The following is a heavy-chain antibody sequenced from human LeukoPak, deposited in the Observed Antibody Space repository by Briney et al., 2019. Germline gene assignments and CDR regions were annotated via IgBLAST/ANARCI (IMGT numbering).Heavy chain of an antibody. Sequence: GGSLRLSCAASGFTFDSHWMSWIRQAPGKGLEWVSYISSSGSTIYYADSVKGRFTISRDNAKNSLYLQMNSLRAEDTAVYYCATTEVLYGMDVWGQGTTVTVSS. V-gene: IGHV3-11*01. CDR2: ISSSGSTI. J-gene: IGHJ6*02. D-gene: IGHD4-11*01. CDR1: GFTFDSHW. CDR3: ATTEVLYGMDV.